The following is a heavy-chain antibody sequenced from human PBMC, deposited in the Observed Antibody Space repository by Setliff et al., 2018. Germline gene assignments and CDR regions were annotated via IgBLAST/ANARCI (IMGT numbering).Heavy chain of an antibody. Sequence: SETLSLTCTVSGGSISGYYWTWIRQSPGKGLEWIGYIDTSGSTDYNPSLRTRVSISVDTSKNHFSLRLSSVTAADTAVYYCLRIRLVPHGHSWGQGTLVTVS. V-gene: IGHV4-4*08. D-gene: IGHD2-15*01. CDR2: IDTSGST. CDR1: GGSISGYY. CDR3: LRIRLVPHGHS. J-gene: IGHJ4*02.